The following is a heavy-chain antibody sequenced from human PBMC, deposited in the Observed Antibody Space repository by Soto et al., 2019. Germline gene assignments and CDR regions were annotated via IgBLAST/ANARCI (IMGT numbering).Heavy chain of an antibody. CDR3: AKDGVNYASLPPVDH. Sequence: RPPCAPFGLLFTRYNMNWVSQATGKGLEWVAGISXDGXNXXXXXSXXGRFAISTDNSKNTVSLQINSLRPADTAAYYCAKDGVNYASLPPVDHWGQGTLVAVS. CDR1: GLLFTRYN. CDR2: ISXDGXNX. D-gene: IGHD1-7*01. J-gene: IGHJ1*01. V-gene: IGHV3-30*09.